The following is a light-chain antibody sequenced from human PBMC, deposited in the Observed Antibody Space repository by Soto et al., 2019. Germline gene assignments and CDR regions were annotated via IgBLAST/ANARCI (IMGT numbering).Light chain of an antibody. CDR2: RES. CDR3: KQYHNLWT. V-gene: IGKV3-15*01. J-gene: IGKJ1*01. Sequence: MVLTGSPATLSMSPGKTTHRSCTASHYISSNVAWFQQRPGQAPRILIYRESTRATGNQARFSGSGSGTEFTLTITRLKSEDFELYYCKQYHNLWTCG. CDR1: HYISSN.